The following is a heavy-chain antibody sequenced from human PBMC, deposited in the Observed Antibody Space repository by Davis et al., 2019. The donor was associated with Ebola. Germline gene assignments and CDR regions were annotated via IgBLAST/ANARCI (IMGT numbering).Heavy chain of an antibody. V-gene: IGHV3-20*04. D-gene: IGHD6-19*01. CDR2: INWNGGST. Sequence: GESLKISCAASGFTFDDYGMSWVRQAPGKGLEWVSGINWNGGSTGYADSVKGRFTISRDNAKNSLYLQMNSLRAEDTALYYCARDGLIPGYSSGWRYYYYYMDVWGKGTTVTVSS. CDR1: GFTFDDYG. CDR3: ARDGLIPGYSSGWRYYYYYMDV. J-gene: IGHJ6*03.